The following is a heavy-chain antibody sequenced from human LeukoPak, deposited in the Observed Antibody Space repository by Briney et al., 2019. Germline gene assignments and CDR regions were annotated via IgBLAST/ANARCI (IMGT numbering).Heavy chain of an antibody. J-gene: IGHJ4*02. Sequence: GGSLSLSCAASGFTFSDHFLDWVRQAPGKGLEWVGRSRNKANSYTTEFAGSVKGRFTHSRDESQNALNLQMNSLKADDTAVYYRVRVGSVAGSDYLDYWGQGTLVTVSS. D-gene: IGHD6-19*01. CDR3: VRVGSVAGSDYLDY. CDR1: GFTFSDHF. V-gene: IGHV3-72*01. CDR2: SRNKANSYTT.